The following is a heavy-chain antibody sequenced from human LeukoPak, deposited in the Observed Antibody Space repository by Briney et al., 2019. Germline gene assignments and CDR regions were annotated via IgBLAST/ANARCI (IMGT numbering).Heavy chain of an antibody. CDR3: ARERRYCSGDNCYSGLDY. CDR2: IHSGGTK. V-gene: IGHV3-53*01. D-gene: IGHD2-15*01. Sequence: PGGSLRLSCAVSGFTVSSNYMSWVRQAPGKGLEWVSLIHSGGTKDYADSVKGRFTISRDYSKNTVNLQINSLRADDTAVYYCARERRYCSGDNCYSGLDYWGQGTLVTVSS. CDR1: GFTVSSNY. J-gene: IGHJ4*02.